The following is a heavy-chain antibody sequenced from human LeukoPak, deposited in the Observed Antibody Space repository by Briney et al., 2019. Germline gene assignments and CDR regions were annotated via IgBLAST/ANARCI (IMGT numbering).Heavy chain of an antibody. D-gene: IGHD1-26*01. J-gene: IGHJ4*02. V-gene: IGHV3-9*03. CDR3: ARGSSVGALGY. CDR2: ISWNSGSI. Sequence: GGSLRLSCAASGFTFDDYAMHWVRQAPGKGLEWVSGISWNSGSIGYADSVKGRFTISRDNAKNSLYLQMSSLRAEDMALYYCARGSSVGALGYWGQGTLVTVSS. CDR1: GFTFDDYA.